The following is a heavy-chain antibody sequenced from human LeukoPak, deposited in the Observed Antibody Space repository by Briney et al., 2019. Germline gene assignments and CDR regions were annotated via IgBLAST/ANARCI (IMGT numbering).Heavy chain of an antibody. CDR3: ARNSSLTTLKGGWFDP. CDR1: GYSINSGYS. D-gene: IGHD4-11*01. J-gene: IGHJ5*02. Sequence: SETLSLTCAVSGYSINSGYSWTWLRQRPGKGLEWIGNIYHSGYAYYNPSLKSRVTISLNASKNQFSLRLSSVTAADTAVYYCARNSSLTTLKGGWFDPWGQGTLVTVSS. CDR2: IYHSGYA. V-gene: IGHV4-38-2*01.